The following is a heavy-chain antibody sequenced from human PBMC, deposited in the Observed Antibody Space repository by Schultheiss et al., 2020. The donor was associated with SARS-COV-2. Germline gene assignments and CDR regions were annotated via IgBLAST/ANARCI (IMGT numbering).Heavy chain of an antibody. V-gene: IGHV1-69*13. CDR1: GYTFTSYG. CDR2: IIPIFGTA. Sequence: SVKVSCKASGYTFTSYGISWVRQAPGQGLEWMGGIIPIFGTANYAQKFQGRVTITADESTSTAYMELSSLRSEDTAVYYCAKDGGPEPYIVATINTWSYYYYGMDVLGQGTTGTVSS. J-gene: IGHJ6*02. D-gene: IGHD5-12*01. CDR3: AKDGGPEPYIVATINTWSYYYYGMDV.